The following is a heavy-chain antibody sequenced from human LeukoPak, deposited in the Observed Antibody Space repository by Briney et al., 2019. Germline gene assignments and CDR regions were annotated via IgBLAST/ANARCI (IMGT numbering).Heavy chain of an antibody. CDR2: MNPNSGNT. J-gene: IGHJ6*02. CDR1: GYTFTSYD. Sequence: GASVKVSCKASGYTFTSYDINWVRQATGQGLEWMGWMNPNSGNTGYAQKFQGRVTMTRNTSISTAYMELSSLRSEDTAVYYCARAPHYSSSWDYYYSYGMDVWGQGTTVTVSS. CDR3: ARAPHYSSSWDYYYSYGMDV. V-gene: IGHV1-8*01. D-gene: IGHD6-13*01.